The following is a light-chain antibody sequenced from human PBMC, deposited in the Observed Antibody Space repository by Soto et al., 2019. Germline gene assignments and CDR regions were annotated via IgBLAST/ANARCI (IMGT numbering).Light chain of an antibody. J-gene: IGKJ3*01. V-gene: IGKV1-39*01. CDR2: AAS. CDR3: QQSYSTLRT. Sequence: DIQMTQSPSSLSASVGDRVTITCRASQSISSYLNWYQQKPGKAPKLLIYAASSLQSGVPSRFSGSGSGTDFTLTISSLQPENFATYYFQQSYSTLRTFGPGTKVISN. CDR1: QSISSY.